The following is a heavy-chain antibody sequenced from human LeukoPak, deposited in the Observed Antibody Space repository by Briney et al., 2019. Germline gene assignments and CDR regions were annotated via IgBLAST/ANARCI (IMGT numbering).Heavy chain of an antibody. CDR1: GFIFTDYP. Sequence: AGGSLRLSCAASGFIFTDYPIHWVRQTPDKGLECVALMSIDGNTKYYANSVRGRFTVSRDNSRNTLYLQMNSLRAEDTAVYFCAKDPYIVVSRAQYFQHWGQGTLVTVSS. CDR2: MSIDGNTK. V-gene: IGHV3-30-3*01. J-gene: IGHJ1*01. D-gene: IGHD2-15*01. CDR3: AKDPYIVVSRAQYFQH.